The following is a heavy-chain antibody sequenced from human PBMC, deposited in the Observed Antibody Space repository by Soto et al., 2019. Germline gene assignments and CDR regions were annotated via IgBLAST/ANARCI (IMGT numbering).Heavy chain of an antibody. CDR3: AREFQVHYTAFVY. J-gene: IGHJ4*02. V-gene: IGHV1-69*19. Sequence: QVQLVQSGAEMKKPGSSVTVSCQSSGGTFNTYAMNWVRQAPGQGPEWMGDISPMFGAANYAPKFQGRVTITAYESTGTSYMELSSLTSEDTALDFCAREFQVHYTAFVYWGQGTLVTVSS. CDR2: ISPMFGAA. CDR1: GGTFNTYA. D-gene: IGHD4-4*01.